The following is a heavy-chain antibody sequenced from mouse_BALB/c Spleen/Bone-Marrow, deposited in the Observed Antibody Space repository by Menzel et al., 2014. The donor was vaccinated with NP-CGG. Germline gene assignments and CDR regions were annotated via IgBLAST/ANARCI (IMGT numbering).Heavy chain of an antibody. J-gene: IGHJ2*01. D-gene: IGHD2-3*01. Sequence: EVNVVESGPSLVKPSQTLSLTCSVTGDSITSGYWNWIRKFPGNKLEYMGYISYSGNTYHNPSLKSRISITRDTSKNQYYLQLNSVTTEDTATYYCATYDGYCFDYWGQGTTLTVSS. CDR3: ATYDGYCFDY. CDR1: GDSITSGY. CDR2: ISYSGNT. V-gene: IGHV3-8*02.